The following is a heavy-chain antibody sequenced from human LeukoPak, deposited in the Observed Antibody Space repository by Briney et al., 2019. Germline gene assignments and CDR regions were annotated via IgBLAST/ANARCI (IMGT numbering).Heavy chain of an antibody. Sequence: PGGSLRLSCAASGFTFSSYAMHWVRQAPGKGLEWVAVISYDGSNKYYADSVKGRFTISRDNSKNTLYLQMNSLRAEDTAVYYCARVMVLPYYDFWSGYYPDDYWGQGTLVTVSS. CDR1: GFTFSSYA. CDR3: ARVMVLPYYDFWSGYYPDDY. J-gene: IGHJ4*02. D-gene: IGHD3-3*01. V-gene: IGHV3-30*01. CDR2: ISYDGSNK.